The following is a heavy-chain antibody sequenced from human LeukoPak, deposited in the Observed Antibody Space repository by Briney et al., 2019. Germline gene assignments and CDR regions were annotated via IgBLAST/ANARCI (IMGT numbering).Heavy chain of an antibody. CDR2: IRYDGSNK. J-gene: IGHJ4*02. CDR1: GFTFSSYG. D-gene: IGHD5-18*01. V-gene: IGHV3-30*02. CDR3: ARVGDTAMAYYFDY. Sequence: GGSLRLSCAASGFTFSSYGMHWVRQAPGKGLEWVAFIRYDGSNKYYADSVKGRFTISRDNSKNTLYLQMNSLRAEDTAVYYCARVGDTAMAYYFDYWGQGTLVTVSS.